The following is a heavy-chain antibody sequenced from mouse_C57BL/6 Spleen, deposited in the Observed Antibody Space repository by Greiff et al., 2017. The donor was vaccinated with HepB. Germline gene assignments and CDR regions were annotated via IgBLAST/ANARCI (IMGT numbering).Heavy chain of an antibody. D-gene: IGHD2-4*01. Sequence: EVQLKESGPGLVKPSQSLSLTCSVTGYSITSGYYWNWIRQFPGNKLEWMGYISYDGSNNYNPSLKNRISITRDTSKNQFFLKLNSVTTEDTATYYCARAGYYDYDWFAYWGQGTLVTVSA. CDR2: ISYDGSN. CDR1: GYSITSGYY. J-gene: IGHJ3*01. CDR3: ARAGYYDYDWFAY. V-gene: IGHV3-6*01.